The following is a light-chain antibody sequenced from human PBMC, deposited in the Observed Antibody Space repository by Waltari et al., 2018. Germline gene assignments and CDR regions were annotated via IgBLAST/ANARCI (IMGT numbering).Light chain of an antibody. CDR2: VNRDGSH. CDR3: QTGGQGTWV. J-gene: IGLJ3*02. Sequence: QLVLTQSPSASPSLGDSVKPTSTLSSGHPIHVIARPEEQPGQGPRSLMKVNRDGSHSKGDEIPDRFSGSSSGAERYLTIASLQSEDEADYYCQTGGQGTWVFGGGTKLTVL. CDR1: SGHPIHV. V-gene: IGLV4-69*01.